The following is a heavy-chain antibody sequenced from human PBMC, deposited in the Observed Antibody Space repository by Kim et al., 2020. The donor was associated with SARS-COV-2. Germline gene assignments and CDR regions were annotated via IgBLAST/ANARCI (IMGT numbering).Heavy chain of an antibody. V-gene: IGHV3-21*01. J-gene: IGHJ6*02. D-gene: IGHD2-2*02. CDR3: ARDRPPNCSSTSCYIYNMGYYYYYGMDV. CDR2: ISSSSSYI. CDR1: GFTFSSYS. Sequence: GGSLRLSCAASGFTFSSYSMNWVRQAPGKGLEWVSSISSSSSYIYYADSVKGRFTISRDNAKNSLYLQMNSLRAEDTAVYYCARDRPPNCSSTSCYIYNMGYYYYYGMDVWGQGTTVTVSS.